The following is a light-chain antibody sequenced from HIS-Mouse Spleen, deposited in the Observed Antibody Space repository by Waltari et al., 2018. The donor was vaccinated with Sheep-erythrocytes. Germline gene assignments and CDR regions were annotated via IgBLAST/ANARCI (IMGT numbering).Light chain of an antibody. Sequence: QSALTQPPSVSGSPGPSVTIPCTGTSSDVGCYHYVPWYQQPPGKDPKPMMYDFSKRPSVVPDRFSGSKSGNTASLTISGLQAEDEADYYCCSYAGSYNHVFATGTKVTVL. CDR3: CSYAGSYNHV. CDR2: DFS. CDR1: SSDVGCYHY. V-gene: IGLV2-11*01. J-gene: IGLJ1*01.